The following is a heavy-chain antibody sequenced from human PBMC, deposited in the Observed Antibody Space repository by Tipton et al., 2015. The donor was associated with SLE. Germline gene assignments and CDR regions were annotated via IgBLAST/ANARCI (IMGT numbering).Heavy chain of an antibody. V-gene: IGHV4-59*12. CDR1: GGSISGYS. Sequence: GLVKPSETLSLTCSVSGGSISGYSWSWVRQPPGKGLEWIGYIYYSGSTYYNPSLKSRVSISVDRSKNHLTLMLTSVTAADTAVYYCARSSGDSLYYFNYWGQGALVTVSS. CDR2: IYYSGST. D-gene: IGHD2-15*01. CDR3: ARSSGDSLYYFNY. J-gene: IGHJ4*02.